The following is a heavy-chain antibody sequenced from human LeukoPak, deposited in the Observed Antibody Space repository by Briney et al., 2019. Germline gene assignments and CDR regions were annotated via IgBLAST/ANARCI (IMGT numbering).Heavy chain of an antibody. Sequence: GRSLRLSCGASGFTFSSYGMHWVRQAPGKGLEWVAVISYDGSKKYYGDSVKGRFTISRDNSENRLYLQLNSLRPEDVAVYYCAKERGTTTWLDYWGQGILVTVSS. CDR3: AKERGTTTWLDY. CDR2: ISYDGSKK. J-gene: IGHJ4*02. D-gene: IGHD2-2*01. V-gene: IGHV3-30*18. CDR1: GFTFSSYG.